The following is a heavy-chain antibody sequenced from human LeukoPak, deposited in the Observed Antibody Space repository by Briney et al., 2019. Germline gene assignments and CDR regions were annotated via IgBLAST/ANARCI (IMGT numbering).Heavy chain of an antibody. J-gene: IGHJ4*02. V-gene: IGHV3-64*01. CDR1: GFTFSSYA. CDR2: ISSNGGST. D-gene: IGHD4-17*01. Sequence: GGSLRLSCAASGFTFSSYAMHWVRQAPGKGLEYVSAISSNGGSTYYANSVKGRLTISRDNSKNTLYLQMGSLRAEDMAVYYCARSYGGNSWGYYFDYWGQGTLVTVSS. CDR3: ARSYGGNSWGYYFDY.